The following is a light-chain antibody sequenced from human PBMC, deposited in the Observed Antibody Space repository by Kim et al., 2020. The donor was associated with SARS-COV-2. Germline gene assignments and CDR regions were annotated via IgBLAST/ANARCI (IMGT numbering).Light chain of an antibody. CDR1: SSGVGSYNL. Sequence: QSALTQPASVSGSPGQSITISCTGASSGVGSYNLVSWYQQHPGKAPKLIIFDGSQRPSGLSNRFSGTQSGNTASLTISGLQVDDEADYYCCSYAGNSMNVRFGGGTQLTVL. CDR2: DGS. V-gene: IGLV2-23*01. CDR3: CSYAGNSMNVR. J-gene: IGLJ2*01.